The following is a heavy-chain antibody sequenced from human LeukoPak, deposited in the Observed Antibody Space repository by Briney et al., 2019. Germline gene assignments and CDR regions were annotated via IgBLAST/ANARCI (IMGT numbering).Heavy chain of an antibody. V-gene: IGHV4-30-4*08. CDR2: IYNSGST. D-gene: IGHD4-17*01. Sequence: SETLSLTCTVSGGSISSGDYYWGGIRQPQGKGLEWIGYIYNSGSTYDNPSLKSRFTVTVETSKNEVSLKLSSVTAADTAVYYCARDAVTPSGYWGQGTLVTVSS. CDR1: GGSISSGDYY. J-gene: IGHJ4*02. CDR3: ARDAVTPSGY.